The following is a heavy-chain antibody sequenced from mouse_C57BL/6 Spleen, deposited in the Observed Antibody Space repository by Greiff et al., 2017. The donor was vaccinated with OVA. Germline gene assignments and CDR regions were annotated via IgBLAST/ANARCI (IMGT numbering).Heavy chain of an antibody. J-gene: IGHJ3*01. CDR3: ARDGYYGSSPWFAY. D-gene: IGHD1-1*01. Sequence: EVKLVESGPGLVKPSQSLSLTCSVTGYSITSGYYWNWIRQFPGNKLEWMGYISYDGSNNYNPSLKNRISITRDTSKNQFFLKLNSVTTEDTATYYCARDGYYGSSPWFAYWGQGTLVTVSA. CDR1: GYSITSGYY. V-gene: IGHV3-6*01. CDR2: ISYDGSN.